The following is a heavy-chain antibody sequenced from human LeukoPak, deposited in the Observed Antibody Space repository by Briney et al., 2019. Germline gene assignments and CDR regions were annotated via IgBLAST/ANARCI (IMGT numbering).Heavy chain of an antibody. J-gene: IGHJ4*02. D-gene: IGHD3-16*01. CDR1: GFSFSSYS. CDR3: ARVIGSYGDSAY. V-gene: IGHV3-48*04. CDR2: ISSTSSAI. Sequence: PGGSLRLSWAASGFSFSSYSMNWVRQAPGKGLEWLSYISSTSSAIYYADSLKGRFTISRDNAKNSLYLQMDSLRAEDTAVYYCARVIGSYGDSAYWGQGTLVTVSS.